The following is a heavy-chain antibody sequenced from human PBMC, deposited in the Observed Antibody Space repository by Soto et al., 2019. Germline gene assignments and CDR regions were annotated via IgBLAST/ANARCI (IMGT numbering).Heavy chain of an antibody. V-gene: IGHV3-48*02. Sequence: ESGGGLVQPGGSLRLSCAASGFTFSSYSMNWVRQAPGKGLEWVSYISSSSSTIYYADSVKGRFTISRDNAKNSLYLQMNSLRDEDTAVYYCASGAGIVVVVAAEGIFDYWGQGTLVTVSS. J-gene: IGHJ4*02. CDR2: ISSSSSTI. D-gene: IGHD2-15*01. CDR3: ASGAGIVVVVAAEGIFDY. CDR1: GFTFSSYS.